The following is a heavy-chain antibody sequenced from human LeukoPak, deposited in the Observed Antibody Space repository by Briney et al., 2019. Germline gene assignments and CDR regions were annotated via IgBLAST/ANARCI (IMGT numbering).Heavy chain of an antibody. D-gene: IGHD3-16*01. V-gene: IGHV1-8*01. CDR1: GYTFTSYD. CDR3: ARGPYDYVWGRSYYYYYGMDV. CDR2: MNPNSGNT. Sequence: ASVKVSCKASGYTFTSYDINWVRQATGQGLEWMGWMNPNSGNTGYAQKFQGRVTMTRNTSISTAYMELSSLRSEDTAVYYCARGPYDYVWGRSYYYYYGMDVWGQGTTVTVSS. J-gene: IGHJ6*02.